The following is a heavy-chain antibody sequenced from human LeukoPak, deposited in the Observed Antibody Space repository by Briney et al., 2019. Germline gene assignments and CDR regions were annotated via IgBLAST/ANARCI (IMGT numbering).Heavy chain of an antibody. V-gene: IGHV3-30*02. CDR1: GFTFSSYV. Sequence: PGGSLRLSCAASGFTFSSYVMHWVRQAPGKGLEWVAFIRYDGSNKYYADSVKGRFTISRDNSKNTLYLQMNSLRPEDTAVYYCAKEVTMILHLDYWGQGTLVTVSS. D-gene: IGHD3-16*01. J-gene: IGHJ4*02. CDR3: AKEVTMILHLDY. CDR2: IRYDGSNK.